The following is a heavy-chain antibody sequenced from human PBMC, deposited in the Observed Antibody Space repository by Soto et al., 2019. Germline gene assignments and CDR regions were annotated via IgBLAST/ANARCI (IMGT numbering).Heavy chain of an antibody. CDR2: IKDGGST. J-gene: IGHJ4*02. CDR3: ARGQEGIVATH. V-gene: IGHV4-34*01. CDR1: GGSLTGYY. Sequence: QVQLQQWGAGLLKPSETLSLTCAVNGGSLTGYYWSWIRQPPGKGLEWIGEIKDGGSTNYSPSLRGRATISSDTSNNQFSLKLNSVTAADTAAYYCARGQEGIVATHWDQGALVTVSS. D-gene: IGHD5-12*01.